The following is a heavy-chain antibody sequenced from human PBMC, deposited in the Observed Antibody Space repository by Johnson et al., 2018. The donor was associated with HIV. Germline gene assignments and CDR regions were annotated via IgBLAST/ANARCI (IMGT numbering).Heavy chain of an antibody. J-gene: IGHJ3*02. Sequence: QVQLVESGGGVVQPGRSLRLSCAASGFTFSSYAMHWVRQAPGKGLEWVAVISYDGSNKYYADSVKGRFTISRDNSKNTLYLQMNSLRAEDTAVYYCARIRLGYSYAQDAFEIWGQGTMVTVSS. CDR1: GFTFSSYA. CDR3: ARIRLGYSYAQDAFEI. V-gene: IGHV3-30-3*01. CDR2: ISYDGSNK. D-gene: IGHD5-18*01.